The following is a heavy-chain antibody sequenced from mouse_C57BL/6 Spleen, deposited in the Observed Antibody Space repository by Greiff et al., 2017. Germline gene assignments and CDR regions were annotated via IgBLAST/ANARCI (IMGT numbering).Heavy chain of an antibody. CDR1: GFNIKDDY. J-gene: IGHJ2*01. CDR2: IDPENGDT. CDR3: SYGNYVGDY. D-gene: IGHD2-10*02. V-gene: IGHV14-4*01. Sequence: VQLQQSGAELVRPGASVKLSCTASGFNIKDDYMHWVKQRPEQGLEWIGWIDPENGDTEYASKFQGKATITADTSSNTAYLQLSSRTSEDTAVYYCSYGNYVGDYWGQGTTLTVSS.